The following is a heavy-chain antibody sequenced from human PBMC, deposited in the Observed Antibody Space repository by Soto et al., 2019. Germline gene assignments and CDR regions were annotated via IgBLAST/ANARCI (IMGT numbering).Heavy chain of an antibody. CDR2: IYYSGST. J-gene: IGHJ4*02. CDR1: GGSISSGGYY. V-gene: IGHV4-31*03. Sequence: SETLSLTCTVSGGSISSGGYYWSWIRQHPGKGLEWIGYIYYSGSTYYNPSLKSRVTISVDTSKNQFSLKLSSVTAADTAVYYCAREHRDSYAPRVYFDYWGQGTLVTVSS. CDR3: AREHRDSYAPRVYFDY. D-gene: IGHD5-18*01.